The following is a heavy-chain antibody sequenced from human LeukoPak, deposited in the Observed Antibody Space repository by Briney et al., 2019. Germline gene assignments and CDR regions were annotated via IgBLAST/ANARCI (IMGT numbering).Heavy chain of an antibody. CDR3: AKEDDLDY. D-gene: IGHD1-1*01. J-gene: IGHJ4*02. V-gene: IGHV3-21*04. CDR2: IGISSNKI. Sequence: GGSLRLSCAASGFSFSAYNMNWVRQAPGKGLEWVSSIGISSNKIYYADSVKGRFTISRDNAKNSLYLQMNSLRAEDTAVYYCAKEDDLDYWGQGTLVTVSS. CDR1: GFSFSAYN.